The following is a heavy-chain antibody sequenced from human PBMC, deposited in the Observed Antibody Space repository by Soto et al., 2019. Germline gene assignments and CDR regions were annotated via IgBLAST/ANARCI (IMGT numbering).Heavy chain of an antibody. CDR1: GYAFTTYG. Sequence: QVHLVQSGAEVKKPGASVKVSCKASGYAFTTYGITWVRQAPGQGLEWMGWISAHNGNTNYAQKLQGRVTVTRDTSASTAYMGLRSVGSADTALYYCARGRYGDYWGQGALVTVSS. V-gene: IGHV1-18*01. CDR2: ISAHNGNT. D-gene: IGHD1-20*01. CDR3: ARGRYGDY. J-gene: IGHJ4*02.